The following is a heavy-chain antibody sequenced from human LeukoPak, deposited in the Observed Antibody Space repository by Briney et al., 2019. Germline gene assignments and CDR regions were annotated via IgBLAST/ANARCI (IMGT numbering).Heavy chain of an antibody. CDR2: IWYDGSNK. Sequence: GRSLRLSCAASGFTFSSYGMHWVRQAPGKGLEWVAVIWYDGSNKYYADSVKGRFTISRDNSKNTLYLQMNSLSGDDTAVYYCARDNGGWFDSWGRGTLVTVSS. J-gene: IGHJ5*01. V-gene: IGHV3-33*01. D-gene: IGHD3-10*01. CDR3: ARDNGGWFDS. CDR1: GFTFSSYG.